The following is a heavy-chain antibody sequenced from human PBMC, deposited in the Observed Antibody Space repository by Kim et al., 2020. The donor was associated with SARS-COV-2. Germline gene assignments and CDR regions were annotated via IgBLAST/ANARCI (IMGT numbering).Heavy chain of an antibody. CDR1: GYTFTSYD. D-gene: IGHD6-6*01. Sequence: ASVKVSCKASGYTFTSYDINWVRQATGQGLEWMGWMNPNSGNTGYAQKFQGRVTMTRNTSISTAYMELSSLRSEDTAVYYCARVRSARRLLDYYYMDVGGEGPTVTVSS. CDR2: MNPNSGNT. V-gene: IGHV1-8*01. CDR3: ARVRSARRLLDYYYMDV. J-gene: IGHJ6*03.